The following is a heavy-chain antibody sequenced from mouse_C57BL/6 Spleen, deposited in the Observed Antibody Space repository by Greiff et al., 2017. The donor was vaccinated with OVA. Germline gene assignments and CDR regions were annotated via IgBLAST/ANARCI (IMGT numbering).Heavy chain of an antibody. D-gene: IGHD1-1*01. CDR2: IDPSDSET. V-gene: IGHV1-52*01. Sequence: QVQLQQPGAELVRPGSSVKLSCKASGYTFTSYWMHWVKQRPIQGLEWIGNIDPSDSETHYTQKFKDKATLTVDKSSSTAYMQLSSLTSEDSAVYYCARSPYGSSYRYYFDYWGQGTTLTVSS. CDR3: ARSPYGSSYRYYFDY. CDR1: GYTFTSYW. J-gene: IGHJ2*01.